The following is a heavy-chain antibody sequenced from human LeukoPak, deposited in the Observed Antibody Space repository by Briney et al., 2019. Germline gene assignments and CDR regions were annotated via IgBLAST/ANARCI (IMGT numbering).Heavy chain of an antibody. J-gene: IGHJ6*04. V-gene: IGHV4-39*07. D-gene: IGHD2-15*01. Sequence: SSETLSLTCTVSGGSISTSNYYWGWIRQPPGKGLEWIGNIFYSGSTYYSPSVKSRVTISLDTSRNQFSLKLNSVTAADTAVYYCASLIYSVWGKGTTATVSS. CDR3: ASLIYSV. CDR2: IFYSGST. CDR1: GGSISTSNYY.